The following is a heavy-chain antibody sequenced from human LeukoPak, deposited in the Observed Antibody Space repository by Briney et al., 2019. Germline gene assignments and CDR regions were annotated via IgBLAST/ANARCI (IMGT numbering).Heavy chain of an antibody. J-gene: IGHJ4*02. CDR1: GYTFTGYY. V-gene: IGHV1-2*02. CDR3: AKADFGVIIGTLDY. Sequence: ASVKVSCKASGYTFTGYYMHWVRQAPGQGLEWMGWINPNSGGTKYTQKFQGRVTMTRDTSISTAYMELSRLRSDDTAVYYCAKADFGVIIGTLDYWGQGTLITVSS. D-gene: IGHD3-3*01. CDR2: INPNSGGT.